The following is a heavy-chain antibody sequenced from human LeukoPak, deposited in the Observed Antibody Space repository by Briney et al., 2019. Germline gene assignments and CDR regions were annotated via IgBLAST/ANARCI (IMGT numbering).Heavy chain of an antibody. CDR1: GYTFTSYG. CDR2: ISAYNGNT. J-gene: IGHJ4*02. V-gene: IGHV1-18*01. Sequence: ASVKVSCKASGYTFTSYGISWVRQAPGQGLEWMGWISAYNGNTNYAQKLQGRVTMTTDTSTSTAYMELRSLRSDDTAVYYCARDSDIVGDVYYFDYWGQGTLVTVSS. CDR3: ARDSDIVGDVYYFDY. D-gene: IGHD1-26*01.